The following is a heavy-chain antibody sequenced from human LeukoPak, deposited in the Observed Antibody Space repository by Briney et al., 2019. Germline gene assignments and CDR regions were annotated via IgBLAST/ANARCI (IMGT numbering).Heavy chain of an antibody. CDR3: ARTTEGYCRGRSCYSYYYYMDV. V-gene: IGHV4-59*02. CDR1: GGSVSRYC. D-gene: IGHD2-15*01. J-gene: IGHJ6*03. Sequence: PSETLSLTCTVSGGSVSRYCWSWIRQPPRKRLEWMGYIYDSVSTNYNTSCKSRVTISVATSKNQCSLKLSSVTAADTAVYYCARTTEGYCRGRSCYSYYYYMDVWGKGTTVTVSS. CDR2: IYDSVST.